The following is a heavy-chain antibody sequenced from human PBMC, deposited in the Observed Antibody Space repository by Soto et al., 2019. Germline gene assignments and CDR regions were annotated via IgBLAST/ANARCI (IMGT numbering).Heavy chain of an antibody. Sequence: GGSLTRSCARSVFTFCRSWMSSLRQAPGKGLEWVANIKQDGREKYYVNSMKGRFTISRDNAKNSLYLQMNSLRAEDTAIYYCARHVATWFDPWGQGTLVTVSS. D-gene: IGHD1-26*01. CDR2: IKQDGREK. CDR1: VFTFCRSW. V-gene: IGHV3-7*01. J-gene: IGHJ5*02. CDR3: ARHVATWFDP.